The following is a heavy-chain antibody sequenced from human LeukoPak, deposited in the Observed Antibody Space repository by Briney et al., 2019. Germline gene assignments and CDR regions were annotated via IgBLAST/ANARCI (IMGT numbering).Heavy chain of an antibody. CDR1: GGSVSSGSYY. D-gene: IGHD3-10*01. CDR3: ARGVRGVIIGGGYYYYYGMDV. CDR2: IYYSGST. V-gene: IGHV4-61*01. Sequence: SETLSLTCTVSGGSVSSGSYYWSWIRQPPGTGLEWIGYIYYSGSTNYNPSLKSRVTISVDTSKNQFSLKLSSVTGADTAVYYCARGVRGVIIGGGYYYYYGMDVWGKGTTVTVSS. J-gene: IGHJ6*04.